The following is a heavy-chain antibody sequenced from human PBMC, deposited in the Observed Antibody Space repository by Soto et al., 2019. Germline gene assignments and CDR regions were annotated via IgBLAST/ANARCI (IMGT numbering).Heavy chain of an antibody. CDR2: INPNSGGT. Sequence: ASVKVSCKASGGTFSSYAISWVRQAPGQGLEWMGWINPNSGGTNYAQKFQGRVTMTRDTSISTAYMELSRLRSDDTAVYYCARGIARRRYFDYWGQGTLVTVSS. J-gene: IGHJ4*02. D-gene: IGHD6-13*01. CDR1: GGTFSSYA. V-gene: IGHV1-2*02. CDR3: ARGIARRRYFDY.